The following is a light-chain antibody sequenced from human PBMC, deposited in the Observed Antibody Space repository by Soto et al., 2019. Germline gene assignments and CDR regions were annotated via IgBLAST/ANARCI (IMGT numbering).Light chain of an antibody. V-gene: IGKV3D-15*01. CDR1: QSVSDN. CDR3: QQYNDWPLT. CDR2: GAS. J-gene: IGKJ4*01. Sequence: EIVLTQSPATLSVSPGERVTLSCRASQSVSDNLAWYQQKPGQAPRLLIYGASIRATDIPARFSGRGSGTEFSLTISSXQSEDFAVYYCQQYNDWPLTFGGGTKVDIK.